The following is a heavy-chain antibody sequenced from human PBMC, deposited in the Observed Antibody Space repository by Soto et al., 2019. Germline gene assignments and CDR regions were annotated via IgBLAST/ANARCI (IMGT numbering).Heavy chain of an antibody. V-gene: IGHV3-23*01. CDR3: AKDASTYDSSGFHSGP. Sequence: LRLSCAASGFTFSSYAMSWVRQAPGKGLEWVSAISGSGGSTYYADSVKGRFTISRDNSKNTLYPQMNSLRAEDTAVYYCAKDASTYDSSGFHSGPWGQGTLVTVSS. J-gene: IGHJ5*02. CDR2: ISGSGGST. CDR1: GFTFSSYA. D-gene: IGHD3-22*01.